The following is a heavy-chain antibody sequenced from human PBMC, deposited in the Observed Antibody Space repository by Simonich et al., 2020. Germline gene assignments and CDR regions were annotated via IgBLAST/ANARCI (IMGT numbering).Heavy chain of an antibody. V-gene: IGHV1-18*01. CDR2: IIAYKDNK. CDR1: GYTFTSYG. CDR3: ARSTTGTTAFDI. D-gene: IGHD1-1*01. Sequence: QVQLVQSGAEVKKPGASVKVSCKASGYTFTSYGISWVRQAPGQGLEWMGWIIAYKDNKNYAQKLQGRVTMTTDTSTSTAYMELRSLRSDDTAVYYCARSTTGTTAFDIWGQGTMVTVSS. J-gene: IGHJ3*02.